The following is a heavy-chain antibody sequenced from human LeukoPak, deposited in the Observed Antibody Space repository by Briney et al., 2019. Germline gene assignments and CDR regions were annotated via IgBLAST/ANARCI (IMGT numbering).Heavy chain of an antibody. CDR3: AREGSGWYGNFDY. J-gene: IGHJ4*02. V-gene: IGHV1-2*02. CDR1: AYTFTGFY. CDR2: INPDSGGT. D-gene: IGHD6-19*01. Sequence: ASVKVSCKASAYTFTGFYMHWVRQAPGQGLEWMGWINPDSGGTNYAQKFQGRVTMTRDTSISTAYMEVSRLRSDDTAVYYCAREGSGWYGNFDYWGQGTLVTVSS.